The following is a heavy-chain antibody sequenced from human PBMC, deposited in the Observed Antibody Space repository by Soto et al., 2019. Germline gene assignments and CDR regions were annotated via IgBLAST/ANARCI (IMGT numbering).Heavy chain of an antibody. V-gene: IGHV1-18*01. Sequence: QVQLVQSGAEVKKPGASVKVSCKTSGYTFSSDGFSWVRQAPGQGLEWIGWISGYNGNTNYAQRFQRRVTMTTDTSTSTAYMELRSLRSDDTAVYYCAREGQLGYWGQGTLVTVSS. CDR1: GYTFSSDG. J-gene: IGHJ4*02. CDR3: AREGQLGY. CDR2: ISGYNGNT. D-gene: IGHD6-6*01.